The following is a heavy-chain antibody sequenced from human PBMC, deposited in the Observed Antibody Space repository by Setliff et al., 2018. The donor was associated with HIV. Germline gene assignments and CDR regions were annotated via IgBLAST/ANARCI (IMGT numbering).Heavy chain of an antibody. D-gene: IGHD1-1*01. CDR3: ASAGSGTRAPPRY. CDR2: VTHSGRT. CDR1: GGSFSGYY. Sequence: PSETLSLTCAVYGGSFSGYYWSWIRQPPGKGLEWIGEVTHSGRTNYNPSLKSRVTISVDTSKNHFSLKLRSVTAADTAVYYCASAGSGTRAPPRYWGQGTLVTVSS. V-gene: IGHV4-34*01. J-gene: IGHJ4*02.